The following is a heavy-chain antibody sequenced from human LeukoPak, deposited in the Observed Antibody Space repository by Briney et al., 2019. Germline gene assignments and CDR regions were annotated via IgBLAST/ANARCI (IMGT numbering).Heavy chain of an antibody. V-gene: IGHV3-7*01. CDR2: IKQDGSEK. CDR1: GFSISNYW. Sequence: GGSLRLSCVASGFSISNYWMTWVRQAPGKGLEWVANIKQDGSEKNYVDSVKGRFTSSRDNAKNSSYMQMNRRRVEDTALYYCARGYWNFGLWGRGTQVTVSS. CDR3: ARGYWNFGL. J-gene: IGHJ2*01.